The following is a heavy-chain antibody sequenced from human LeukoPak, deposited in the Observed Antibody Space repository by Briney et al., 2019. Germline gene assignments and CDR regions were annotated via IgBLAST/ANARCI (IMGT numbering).Heavy chain of an antibody. V-gene: IGHV4-4*07. CDR3: ARGEKPWFGELPITNWFDP. D-gene: IGHD3-10*01. Sequence: SETLSLTCTVSGGSISSYYWSWIRQPAGKGLEWIGRIYTSGSSNYNPSLKSRVTMSVDTSKNQFSLKLSSVTAADTAVYYCARGEKPWFGELPITNWFDPWGQGTLVTVSS. J-gene: IGHJ5*02. CDR1: GGSISSYY. CDR2: IYTSGSS.